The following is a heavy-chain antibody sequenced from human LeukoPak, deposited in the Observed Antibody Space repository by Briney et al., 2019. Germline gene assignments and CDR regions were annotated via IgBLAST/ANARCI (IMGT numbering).Heavy chain of an antibody. CDR2: INPSGGST. V-gene: IGHV1-46*01. J-gene: IGHJ3*02. Sequence: ASVKVSRKASGYTFTSYYMHWVRQAPGQGLEWMGIINPSGGSTSYAQKFQGRVTMTRDTSTSTVYMELSSLRSEDTAVYYCARSIAAPRAAFDIWGQGTMVTVSS. CDR3: ARSIAAPRAAFDI. CDR1: GYTFTSYY. D-gene: IGHD6-6*01.